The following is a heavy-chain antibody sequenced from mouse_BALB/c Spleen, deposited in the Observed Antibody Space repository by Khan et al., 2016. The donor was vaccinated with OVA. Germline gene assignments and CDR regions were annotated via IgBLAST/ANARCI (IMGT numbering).Heavy chain of an antibody. Sequence: QVQLKESGPGLVAPSQSLSITCTVPGFSLPTYGVHWVRQPPGNGLEWLGIIWAGGSTNYNSALMSRLTISKDNSKSQVFLNMNSLQTDDTDMYYCVRACVISTDSLDYWGQRTTLTVSS. CDR3: VRACVISTDSLDY. D-gene: IGHD3-3*01. V-gene: IGHV2-9*02. J-gene: IGHJ2*01. CDR1: GFSLPTYG. CDR2: IWAGGST.